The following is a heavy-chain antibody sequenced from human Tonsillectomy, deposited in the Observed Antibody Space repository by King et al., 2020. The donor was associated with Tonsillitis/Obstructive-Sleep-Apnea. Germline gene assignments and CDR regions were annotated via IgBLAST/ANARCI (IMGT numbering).Heavy chain of an antibody. Sequence: VQLVESGGGLVQPGGSLRLSCAATEFTISSYEMNWVRQAPGKGLEWVSYIGSSGTTIYYADSVKGRFTISRDNAKNSLYLQMNSLRAEDTAVYYCARGSELGYYMELWGKGTTVTVSS. J-gene: IGHJ6*03. CDR3: ARGSELGYYMEL. D-gene: IGHD3-10*01. CDR2: IGSSGTTI. V-gene: IGHV3-48*03. CDR1: EFTISSYE.